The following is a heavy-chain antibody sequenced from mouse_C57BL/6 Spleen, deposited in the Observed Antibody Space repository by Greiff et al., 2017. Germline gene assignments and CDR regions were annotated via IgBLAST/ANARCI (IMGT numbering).Heavy chain of an antibody. V-gene: IGHV1-61*01. CDR1: GYTFTSYW. CDR3: ARGREDYYAMDY. J-gene: IGHJ4*01. Sequence: QVQLKQPGAELVRPGSSVKLSCKASGYTFTSYWMDWVKQRPGQGLEWIGNIYPSDSETHYNQKFKDKATLTVDKSSSTAYMQLSSLTSEDSAVYYCARGREDYYAMDYWGQGTSVTVSS. CDR2: IYPSDSET.